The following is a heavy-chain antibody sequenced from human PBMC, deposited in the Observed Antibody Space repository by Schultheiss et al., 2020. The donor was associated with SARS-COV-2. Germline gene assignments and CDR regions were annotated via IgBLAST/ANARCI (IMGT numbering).Heavy chain of an antibody. CDR3: ARETPHDSSGYYYREHRDYYYYGMDV. D-gene: IGHD3-22*01. CDR1: GFTFSGSA. J-gene: IGHJ6*02. Sequence: GGSLRLSCAASGFTFSGSAMHWVRQAPGKGLEWVAVISYDGSNKYYADSVKGRFTISRDNAKNTLYLQMNSLRAEDTAVYYCARETPHDSSGYYYREHRDYYYYGMDVWGQGTTVTVSS. V-gene: IGHV3-30*04. CDR2: ISYDGSNK.